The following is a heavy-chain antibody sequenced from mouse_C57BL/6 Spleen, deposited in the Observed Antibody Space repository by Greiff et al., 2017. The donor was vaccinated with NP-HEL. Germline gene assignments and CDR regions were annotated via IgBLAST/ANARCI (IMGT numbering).Heavy chain of an antibody. CDR1: GFTFSSYT. J-gene: IGHJ1*03. Sequence: EVQGVESGGGLVKPGGSLKLSCAASGFTFSSYTMSWVRQTPEKRLEWVATISGGGGNTYYPDSVKGRFTISRDNAKNTLYLQMSSLRSEDTALYYCARHAPVYYGSSFWYFDVWGTGTTVTVSS. V-gene: IGHV5-9*01. CDR3: ARHAPVYYGSSFWYFDV. D-gene: IGHD1-1*01. CDR2: ISGGGGNT.